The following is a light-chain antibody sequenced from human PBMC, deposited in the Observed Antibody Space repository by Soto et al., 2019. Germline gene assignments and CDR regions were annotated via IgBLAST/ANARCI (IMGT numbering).Light chain of an antibody. J-gene: IGLJ3*02. V-gene: IGLV2-14*03. CDR1: NSDIGGYNY. Sequence: QSVLTQPASVSGSPGQSITISCTGTNSDIGGYNYVSWYQQHPGKVPKLMIFDVTNRPSGVSNRFSGSKSGNTASLTISGLQAEDEADYYCNSYTTSGPLFGGGTKLTVL. CDR2: DVT. CDR3: NSYTTSGPL.